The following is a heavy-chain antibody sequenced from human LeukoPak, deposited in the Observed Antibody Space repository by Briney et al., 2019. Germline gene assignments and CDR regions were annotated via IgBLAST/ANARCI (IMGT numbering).Heavy chain of an antibody. Sequence: ASVKVSCKASGYTFTSYYMHWVRQAPGQGLEWMGWINPNSGGTNYAQKFQGRVTMTRDTSISTAYTELSRLRSDDTAVYYCARAQRITMVRGVMSYYYYYMDVWGKGTTVTVSS. CDR2: INPNSGGT. CDR3: ARAQRITMVRGVMSYYYYYMDV. V-gene: IGHV1-2*02. CDR1: GYTFTSYY. J-gene: IGHJ6*03. D-gene: IGHD3-10*01.